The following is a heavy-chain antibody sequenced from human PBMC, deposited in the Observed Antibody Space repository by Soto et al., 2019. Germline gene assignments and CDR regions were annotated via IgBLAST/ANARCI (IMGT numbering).Heavy chain of an antibody. Sequence: FETLSLTCAVYGGSVNGYYWNWIRQPPGKGLEWIGEINHTGGTHYNPSLKSRVTMSVDTSKNQFSLRLSSVTAADTAIYYCATRITVFGLLIPPFDPRGQGILVTVSS. CDR1: GGSVNGYY. CDR2: INHTGGT. CDR3: ATRITVFGLLIPPFDP. D-gene: IGHD3-3*01. V-gene: IGHV4-34*01. J-gene: IGHJ5*02.